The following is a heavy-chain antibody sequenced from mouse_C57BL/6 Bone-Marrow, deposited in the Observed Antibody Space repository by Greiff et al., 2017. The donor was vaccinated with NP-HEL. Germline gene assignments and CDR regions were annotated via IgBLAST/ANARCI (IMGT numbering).Heavy chain of an antibody. CDR3: VRQRDRDYDVGYAMDY. V-gene: IGHV10-1*01. D-gene: IGHD2-4*01. Sequence: EVNVVESGGGLVQPKGSLKLSCAASGFSFNTYAMNWVRQAPGKGLEWVARIRSKSNNYATYYADSVKDRFTISRDDSESMLLLQMNNLKTEDTAMYYCVRQRDRDYDVGYAMDYWGQGTSVTVSS. CDR2: IRSKSNNYAT. J-gene: IGHJ4*01. CDR1: GFSFNTYA.